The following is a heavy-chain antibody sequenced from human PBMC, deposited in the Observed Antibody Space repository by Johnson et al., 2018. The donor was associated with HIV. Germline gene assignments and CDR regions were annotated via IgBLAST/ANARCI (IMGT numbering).Heavy chain of an antibody. CDR2: IKQDGSEK. CDR1: GFTFSSYW. Sequence: VHLVESGGGLVQPGGSLRLSCEASGFTFSSYWMSWVRQAPGKGLEWVANIKQDGSEKYYVDSVKGRFTISRDNAKNLLYLQMNSLRAEDTAVFYCARTSEWATYQDAFDIWGQGTMVSVSS. J-gene: IGHJ3*02. D-gene: IGHD1-26*01. CDR3: ARTSEWATYQDAFDI. V-gene: IGHV3-7*05.